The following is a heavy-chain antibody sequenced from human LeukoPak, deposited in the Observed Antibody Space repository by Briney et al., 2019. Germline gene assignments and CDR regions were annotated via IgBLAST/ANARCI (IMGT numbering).Heavy chain of an antibody. CDR3: ARLIAAAGTNAFDI. CDR2: IYYSGST. V-gene: IGHV4-39*01. Sequence: SETLSLTCTVSGGSISSSSYYWGWIRQPPGKGLEWIGSIYYSGSTYYNPSLKSRVTISVDTSKNQFSLKLSSVTAADTAVYYCARLIAAAGTNAFDIWGQGTMVTVSS. D-gene: IGHD6-13*01. J-gene: IGHJ3*02. CDR1: GGSISSSSYY.